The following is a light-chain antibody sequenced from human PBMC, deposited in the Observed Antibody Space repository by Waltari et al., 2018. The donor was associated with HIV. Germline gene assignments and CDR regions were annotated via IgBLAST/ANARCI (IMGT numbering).Light chain of an antibody. CDR2: GTS. J-gene: IGKJ4*01. V-gene: IGKV3-20*01. CDR3: QQYGSSAPVT. Sequence: DIVLTQSPGALSLSPGERATLSCRASQSVSSSHLAWYQQRPGQAPWLLIYGTSSRATGIPDRFSGSGAGTDFTLTVMGLEPEDCAVYYCQQYGSSAPVTFGGGTKVEIK. CDR1: QSVSSSH.